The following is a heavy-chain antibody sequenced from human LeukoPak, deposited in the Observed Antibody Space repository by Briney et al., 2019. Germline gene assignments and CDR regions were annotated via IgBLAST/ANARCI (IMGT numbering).Heavy chain of an antibody. J-gene: IGHJ4*02. CDR2: IYYSGST. D-gene: IGHD6-19*01. CDR3: ARVYSSGWYARFDY. V-gene: IGHV4-39*07. CDR1: GGSISSSSYY. Sequence: PSETLSLTCTVSGGSISSSSYYWGWIRQPPGKGLEWIGSIYYSGSTYYNPSLKSRVTISVDTSKNQFSLKLSSVTAADTAVYYCARVYSSGWYARFDYWGQGTLVTVSS.